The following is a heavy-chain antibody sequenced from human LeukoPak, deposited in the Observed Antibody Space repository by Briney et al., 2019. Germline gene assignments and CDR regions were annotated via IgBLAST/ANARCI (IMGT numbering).Heavy chain of an antibody. D-gene: IGHD2-21*02. J-gene: IGHJ5*02. CDR3: ARSPAYCGGDCYSNWFDP. CDR1: GGSIGSGDYY. V-gene: IGHV4-30-4*01. CDR2: IYYSGST. Sequence: PSQTLSLTCTVSGGSIGSGDYYWSWIRQPPGKGLEWIGYIYYSGSTYYNPSLKSRVTISVDTSKNQFSLKLSSVTAADTAVYYCARSPAYCGGDCYSNWFDPWGQGTLVTVSS.